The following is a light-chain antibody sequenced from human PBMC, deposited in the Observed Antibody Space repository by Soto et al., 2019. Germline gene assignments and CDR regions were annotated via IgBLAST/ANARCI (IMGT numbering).Light chain of an antibody. Sequence: EIVMTQSPATLSVSPWERATLSCMASEVVSSNLSCYQQKAVQAPRLLIYGASTRATGIPARFSGSGSGTEFTLTISSLQSEDFAVYYCQQYSIWRTFGQGTKV. CDR3: QQYSIWRT. J-gene: IGKJ1*01. CDR1: EVVSSN. V-gene: IGKV3-15*01. CDR2: GAS.